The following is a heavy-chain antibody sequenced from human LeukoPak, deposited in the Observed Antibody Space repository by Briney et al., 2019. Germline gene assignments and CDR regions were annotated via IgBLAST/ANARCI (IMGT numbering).Heavy chain of an antibody. CDR3: ARLQGSGDFWSVYYNKGEFDY. CDR1: GGSISSSSYY. CDR2: IYYSGST. V-gene: IGHV4-39*01. Sequence: SETLSLTCTVSGGSISSSSYYWGWIRQPPGKGLEWIGSIYYSGSTYYNPSLKSRVTISVDTSKNQFSLKLSSVTAADTAVYYCARLQGSGDFWSVYYNKGEFDYWGQGTLVTVSS. J-gene: IGHJ4*02. D-gene: IGHD3-3*01.